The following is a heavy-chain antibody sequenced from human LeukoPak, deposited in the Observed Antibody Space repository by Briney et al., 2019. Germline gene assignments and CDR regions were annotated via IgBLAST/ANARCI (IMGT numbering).Heavy chain of an antibody. CDR1: GGSFSGYY. D-gene: IGHD6-13*01. V-gene: IGHV4-34*01. Sequence: SETLSLTCAVYGGSFSGYYWSWIRQPPGKGLEWIGEINHSGSTNYNPSLKSRVTISVDTSKNQFSLKLSSVTAADTAVYYCARPYSSNWYDAFHIWGQGTMVTVSS. CDR2: INHSGST. J-gene: IGHJ3*02. CDR3: ARPYSSNWYDAFHI.